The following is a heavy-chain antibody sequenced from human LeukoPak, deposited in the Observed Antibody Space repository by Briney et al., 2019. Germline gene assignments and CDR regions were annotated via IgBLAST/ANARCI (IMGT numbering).Heavy chain of an antibody. Sequence: PGTSLRLSCAASGFFFSSYPLYWVRQAPGKGLEWVAGVLSDGSNKNYGDSVKGRFTISRDNSQNMMYLQMNSLEFDDTAVYYCATSSRQVGDAFDIWGQGAMVTVAS. CDR2: VLSDGSNK. J-gene: IGHJ3*02. CDR3: ATSSRQVGDAFDI. CDR1: GFFFSSYP. V-gene: IGHV3-30*04.